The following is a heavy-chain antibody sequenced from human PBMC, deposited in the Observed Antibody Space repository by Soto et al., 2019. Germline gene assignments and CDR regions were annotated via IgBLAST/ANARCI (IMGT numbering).Heavy chain of an antibody. Sequence: QVQLQESGPGLVKPSGTLSLTCAVSGGSISSSNWWSWVRQPPGKGLEWIGEIYHSGSTNYNPSLKSRVTISRDKSTNRFSLKLSSVTAADTAVYYCARVSGSYYYGMDVWGQGTTVTVSS. V-gene: IGHV4-4*02. CDR2: IYHSGST. CDR1: GGSISSSNW. CDR3: ARVSGSYYYGMDV. J-gene: IGHJ6*02. D-gene: IGHD1-26*01.